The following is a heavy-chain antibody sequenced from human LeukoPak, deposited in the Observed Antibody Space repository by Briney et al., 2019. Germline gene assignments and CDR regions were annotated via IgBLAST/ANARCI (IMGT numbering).Heavy chain of an antibody. D-gene: IGHD5/OR15-5a*01. CDR1: GYTFTSYG. CDR3: AREFYDGGPRGYYYYMDV. CDR2: ISAYNGNT. Sequence: GASVKVSCKASGYTFTSYGISWVRQAPGQGLEWMGWISAYNGNTNYAQKLQGRVTVTTDTSTSTAYMELRSLRSDDTAVYYCAREFYDGGPRGYYYYMDVWGKGTTVTVSS. J-gene: IGHJ6*03. V-gene: IGHV1-18*01.